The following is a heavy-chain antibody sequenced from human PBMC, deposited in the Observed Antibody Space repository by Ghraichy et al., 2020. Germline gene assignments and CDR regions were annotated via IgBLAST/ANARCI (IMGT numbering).Heavy chain of an antibody. D-gene: IGHD2-15*01. Sequence: GESLHISCAASGFIFSTYTMHWVRQAPGKGLEWVAVISYDGTNDYYADSVQGRFTISRDNSKNTLYLQMNSLRADDTAVYYCARDLVYCSAHTCKDYWGQGTLVAVSS. CDR1: GFIFSTYT. V-gene: IGHV3-30-3*01. J-gene: IGHJ4*02. CDR2: ISYDGTND. CDR3: ARDLVYCSAHTCKDY.